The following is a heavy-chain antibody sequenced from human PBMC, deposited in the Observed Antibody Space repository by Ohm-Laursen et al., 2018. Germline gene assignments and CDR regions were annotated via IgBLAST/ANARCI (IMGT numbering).Heavy chain of an antibody. J-gene: IGHJ3*02. CDR3: ARILGSGWSDDAFDI. Sequence: TQTLTLTCTVSGFSLSNARMGVSWIRQPPGKALEWLAHLFSNDEKSYSTSLKSRLTISKDTSKSQVVLTMTNMDPVDTATYYCARILGSGWSDDAFDIWGQGTMVTVSS. V-gene: IGHV2-26*01. CDR2: LFSNDEK. D-gene: IGHD6-19*01. CDR1: GFSLSNARMG.